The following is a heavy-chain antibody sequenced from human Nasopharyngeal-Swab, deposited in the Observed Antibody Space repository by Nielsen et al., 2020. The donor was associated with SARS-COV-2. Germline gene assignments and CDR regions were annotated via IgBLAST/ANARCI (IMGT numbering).Heavy chain of an antibody. J-gene: IGHJ6*02. D-gene: IGHD6-13*01. CDR2: IYTSGST. V-gene: IGHV4-4*07. CDR3: ARDEPSSWSNTYYYYYGMDV. Sequence: RQAPGKGLEWIGRIYTSGSTNYNPSLKSRVTMSVDTSKNQFSLKLRSVTAADTAVYYCARDEPSSWSNTYYYYYGMDVWGQGTTVTVSS.